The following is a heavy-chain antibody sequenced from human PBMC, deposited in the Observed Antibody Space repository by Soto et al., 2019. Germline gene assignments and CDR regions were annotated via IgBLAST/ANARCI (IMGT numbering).Heavy chain of an antibody. Sequence: QVQLVQSGAEVKKPGASVKVSCKASGYTFTSYAMHWVRQAPGQRLEWMGWINAGNGNTKYSQKFQGRVTITRDTSASTAYMELSSLRSEDTAVYYCARVTLEVTVTTVEAFDIWGQGTMVTVSS. CDR1: GYTFTSYA. D-gene: IGHD4-17*01. V-gene: IGHV1-3*01. J-gene: IGHJ3*02. CDR3: ARVTLEVTVTTVEAFDI. CDR2: INAGNGNT.